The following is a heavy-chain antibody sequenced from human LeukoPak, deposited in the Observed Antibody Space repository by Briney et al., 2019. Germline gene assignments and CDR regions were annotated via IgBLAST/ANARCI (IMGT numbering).Heavy chain of an antibody. CDR2: ISYDGSNK. D-gene: IGHD5-12*01. CDR1: GFTFNSYA. J-gene: IGHJ4*02. Sequence: GGSLRLSCAASGFTFNSYAIHWVRQAPGKGLEWVAVISYDGSNKYYADSVKGRFTISRDNSKNTLYLQLNSLRPEDTAVYYCAKDQLAYSGYDTLFDYWGQGTLVTVSS. CDR3: AKDQLAYSGYDTLFDY. V-gene: IGHV3-30*04.